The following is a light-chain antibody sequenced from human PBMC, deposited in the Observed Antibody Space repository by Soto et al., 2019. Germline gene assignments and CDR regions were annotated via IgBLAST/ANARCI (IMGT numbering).Light chain of an antibody. Sequence: QSVLTQPPSVSGAPGQRVTISCTGSSSNIGAGYDVHWYQQLPGTAPKLLIYGNSNQPSGVPDRFSGSKSGTSASLAITGLQAEDEADYYCQSYDSSLRVFGGGTKLTVL. V-gene: IGLV1-40*01. J-gene: IGLJ2*01. CDR3: QSYDSSLRV. CDR1: SSNIGAGYD. CDR2: GNS.